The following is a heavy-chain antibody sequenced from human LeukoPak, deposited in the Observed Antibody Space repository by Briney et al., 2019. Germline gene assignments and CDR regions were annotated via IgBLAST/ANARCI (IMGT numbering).Heavy chain of an antibody. Sequence: GGSLRLSCAASGFTFSSYGMHWVRQAPGKGLEWVAVIWYDGSNKYYADFVKGRFTISRDNSKNTLYLQMNSLRAEDTAVYYCARDYSSSAYGMDVWGQGTTVTVSS. V-gene: IGHV3-33*01. CDR1: GFTFSSYG. J-gene: IGHJ6*02. CDR3: ARDYSSSAYGMDV. CDR2: IWYDGSNK. D-gene: IGHD6-6*01.